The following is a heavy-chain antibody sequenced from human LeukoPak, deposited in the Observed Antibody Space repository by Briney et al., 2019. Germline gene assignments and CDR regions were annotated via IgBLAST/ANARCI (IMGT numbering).Heavy chain of an antibody. CDR3: ARPSPPGDGYNPSDQ. CDR2: ISNDERNK. Sequence: GRSLRLSCAPSGFIFTNFAMHWVRQAPGKGLEWVAVISNDERNKYYAESVKGRFTISRDNSNSMVYLQMTSLRLEDTAVYYCARPSPPGDGYNPSDQWGQGSLVIVSS. D-gene: IGHD5-24*01. CDR1: GFIFTNFA. V-gene: IGHV3-30*04. J-gene: IGHJ4*02.